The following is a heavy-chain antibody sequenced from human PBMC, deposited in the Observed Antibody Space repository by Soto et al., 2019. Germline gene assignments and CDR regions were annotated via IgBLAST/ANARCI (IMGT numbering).Heavy chain of an antibody. CDR1: GGTFTTYA. V-gene: IGHV1-69*12. Sequence: QVKLVKSGAEVKKPESSLKVSCKALGGTFTTYAISWVRQAPGQGLEWMGGIIPMFGTANYAQRFQDRVTITADESTNTVYMELSSLRSEDTAVYFCASGIQLWLRRINNGYSGWGQGTLVTVSS. D-gene: IGHD5-18*01. CDR2: IIPMFGTA. J-gene: IGHJ4*02. CDR3: ASGIQLWLRRINNGYSG.